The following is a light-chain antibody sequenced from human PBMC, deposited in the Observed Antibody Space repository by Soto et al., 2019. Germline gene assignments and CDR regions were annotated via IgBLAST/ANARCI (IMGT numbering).Light chain of an antibody. Sequence: NFMLTQPHSVSESPGKTVTISCTRSSGSIASNYVQWYQQRPGSAPTTVIYEDNQRPSGVPDRFSGSIDSSSNSASLTISGLKTEDEADYYCQSYDSSGAVFGGGTKLTVL. J-gene: IGLJ7*01. CDR1: SGSIASNY. CDR2: EDN. V-gene: IGLV6-57*04. CDR3: QSYDSSGAV.